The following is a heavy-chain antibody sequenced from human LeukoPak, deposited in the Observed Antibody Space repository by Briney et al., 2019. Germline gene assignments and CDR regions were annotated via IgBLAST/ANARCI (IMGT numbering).Heavy chain of an antibody. CDR3: STEDKYCSGGNCGKY. J-gene: IGHJ4*02. CDR2: IVPDSGGA. Sequence: ASVTVSCKTSGSTFTNYYVHWVRQAPGQGLEWMGYIVPDSGGADYDQRFQGRVTMTRDKSISTVYMELSSLRPDDTAVYYCSTEDKYCSGGNCGKYWGQGTLVTVAS. D-gene: IGHD2-15*01. V-gene: IGHV1-2*02. CDR1: GSTFTNYY.